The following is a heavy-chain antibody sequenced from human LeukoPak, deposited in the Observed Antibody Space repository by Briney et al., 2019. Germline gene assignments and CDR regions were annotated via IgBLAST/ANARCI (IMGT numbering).Heavy chain of an antibody. J-gene: IGHJ4*02. CDR1: GVPIASHSW. CDR3: AYNRDFALDN. Sequence: ASETLSLTCAVSGVPIASHSWWSWVRQPPGKGLEWIGEIYHSGGANYKPPLKSRVTMSVDTSNNHFSLKLTSVTAADTAVYFCAYNRDFALDNWGQGTLVTVSS. D-gene: IGHD1-14*01. V-gene: IGHV4/OR15-8*01. CDR2: IYHSGGA.